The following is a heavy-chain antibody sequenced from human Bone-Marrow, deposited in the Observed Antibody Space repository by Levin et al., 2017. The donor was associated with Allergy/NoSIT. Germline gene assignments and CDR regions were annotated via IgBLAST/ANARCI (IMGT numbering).Heavy chain of an antibody. V-gene: IGHV3-21*06. CDR1: GFTFSTYS. J-gene: IGHJ4*02. D-gene: IGHD4-17*01. CDR3: ATIQYGDYCNDY. CDR2: IQSSGYE. Sequence: PGGSLRLSCAASGFTFSTYSMNWVRQAPGKGLEWVSAIQSSGYEYYADSVKGRFTTSRDNAKNSLYLQLDSLRAEETAVYYCATIQYGDYCNDYWGQGTLVTVSS.